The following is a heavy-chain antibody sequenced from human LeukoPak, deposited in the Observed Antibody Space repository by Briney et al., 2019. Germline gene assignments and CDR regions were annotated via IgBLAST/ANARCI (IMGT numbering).Heavy chain of an antibody. CDR2: ISPNSDDT. J-gene: IGHJ4*02. CDR1: GYTFTGYY. CDR3: ARGGFDY. Sequence: ASVKVSCKASGYTFTGYYMHWVRQAPGQGLEWMGWISPNSDDTNYAQKFRGRVNMTRDTSISTAYMELSRLRSDDTAIYYCARGGFDYWGQGALVTVSS. V-gene: IGHV1-2*02.